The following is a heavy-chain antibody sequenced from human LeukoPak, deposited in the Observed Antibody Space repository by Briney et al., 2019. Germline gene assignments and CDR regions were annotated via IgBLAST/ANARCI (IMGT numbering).Heavy chain of an antibody. CDR3: ARTYGSGSYYNENWFDP. CDR1: GYSFTSYW. J-gene: IGHJ5*02. D-gene: IGHD3-10*01. Sequence: GESLKISCKGSGYSFTSYWSGWVHQMPGKGLEWMGIIYPGDSDTRYSPSFQGQVTISADKSISTAYLQWSSLKASDTAMYYCARTYGSGSYYNENWFDPWGQGSLVTVSS. V-gene: IGHV5-51*07. CDR2: IYPGDSDT.